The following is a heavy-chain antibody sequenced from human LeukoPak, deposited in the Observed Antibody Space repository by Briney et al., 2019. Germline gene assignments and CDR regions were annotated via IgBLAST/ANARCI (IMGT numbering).Heavy chain of an antibody. J-gene: IGHJ4*02. CDR1: GFTFSSYA. CDR2: ISGSGGST. V-gene: IGHV3-23*01. Sequence: PGGPLRLSCAASGFTFSSYAMSWVRQAPGKGLEWVSAISGSGGSTYYADSVKGRFTISRDNSKNTLYLQMNSLRAEDTAVYYCAKGRTGFSYGYGIDYWGQGTLVTVPS. CDR3: AKGRTGFSYGYGIDY. D-gene: IGHD5-18*01.